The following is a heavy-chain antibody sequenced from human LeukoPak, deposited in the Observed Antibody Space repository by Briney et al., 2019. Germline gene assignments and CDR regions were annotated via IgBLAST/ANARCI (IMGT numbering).Heavy chain of an antibody. D-gene: IGHD3-3*01. Sequence: PGGSLRLSCAASGFTFSIYWMSWIRQAPGKGLEWVANIMTDGSVKYYVDSVKGRFTNSRDNAKNSLYLQMNSLRAEDTAVYYCARGYYTSSGLYFDYWGQGTLVTVSS. J-gene: IGHJ4*02. CDR1: GFTFSIYW. CDR3: ARGYYTSSGLYFDY. V-gene: IGHV3-7*01. CDR2: IMTDGSVK.